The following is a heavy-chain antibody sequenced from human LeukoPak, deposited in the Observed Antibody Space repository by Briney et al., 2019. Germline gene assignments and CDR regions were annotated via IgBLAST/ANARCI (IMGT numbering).Heavy chain of an antibody. J-gene: IGHJ4*02. Sequence: TGGSLRLSCAASGFTFSSYAMNWVRQAPGKGLEWVSAISGSGGSTYYADSVKGRFTISSDNSKNTLYLQMNSLRAEDTAVYFCAKRYYQDSSGYLGSIDYWGQGTLVTVSS. CDR1: GFTFSSYA. V-gene: IGHV3-23*01. CDR3: AKRYYQDSSGYLGSIDY. D-gene: IGHD3-22*01. CDR2: ISGSGGST.